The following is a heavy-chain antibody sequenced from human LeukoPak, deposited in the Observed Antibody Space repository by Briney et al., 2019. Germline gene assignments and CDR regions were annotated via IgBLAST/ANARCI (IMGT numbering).Heavy chain of an antibody. CDR3: ARSPDYDFWSGYYTYYYYGMDV. CDR1: GGSISSSSYY. CDR2: IYYSGST. Sequence: SETLSLTCTVSGGSISSSSYYWGWIRQPPGKGLEWIGSIYYSGSTYYNPSLKSRVTISVDTSKNQFSLKLSSVTAADTAVYYCARSPDYDFWSGYYTYYYYGMDVWGQGTTVTVSS. V-gene: IGHV4-39*01. D-gene: IGHD3-3*01. J-gene: IGHJ6*02.